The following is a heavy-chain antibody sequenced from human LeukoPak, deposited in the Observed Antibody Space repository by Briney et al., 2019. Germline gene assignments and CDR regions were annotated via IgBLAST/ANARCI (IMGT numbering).Heavy chain of an antibody. D-gene: IGHD3-16*01. V-gene: IGHV3-48*01. CDR3: ARDFNWAFDY. Sequence: GGSLRLPCAASGFTFSPLSMNWVRQAPGKGLEWVAFISGDSSTTYYAESVKGRFTISRDNVKKSLSLQMNALRADDTATYFCARDFNWAFDYWGQGAVVTVSS. CDR2: ISGDSSTT. CDR1: GFTFSPLS. J-gene: IGHJ4*02.